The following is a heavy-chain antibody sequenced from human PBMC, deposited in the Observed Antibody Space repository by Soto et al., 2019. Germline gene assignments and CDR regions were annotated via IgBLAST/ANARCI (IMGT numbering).Heavy chain of an antibody. J-gene: IGHJ1*01. D-gene: IGHD6-19*01. CDR2: IYYSGST. CDR1: GGSISSGGYY. CDR3: ARVLGGGWQPIAYFQH. V-gene: IGHV4-31*03. Sequence: PSETLSLTCTVSGGSISSGGYYWSWIRQHPGKGLEWIGYIYYSGSTYYNPSLKSRVTISVDTSKNQFSLKLSSVTAADTAVYYCARVLGGGWQPIAYFQHWGQGALVTVSS.